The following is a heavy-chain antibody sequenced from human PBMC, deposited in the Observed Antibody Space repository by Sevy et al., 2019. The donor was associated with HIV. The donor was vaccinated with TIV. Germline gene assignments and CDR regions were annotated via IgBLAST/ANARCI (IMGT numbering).Heavy chain of an antibody. CDR2: IYYTGST. Sequence: SETLSLTCIVSGGSINSDDSYWTWIRQHPGKGLEWIGYIYYTGSTYYNPSLESRVTISIDTSKNHFSLKLSSVTAVDTAVYYCARGDTVLPTGGFDLWGRGTLVTVSS. CDR1: GGSINSDDSY. CDR3: ARGDTVLPTGGFDL. V-gene: IGHV4-31*03. D-gene: IGHD2-8*02. J-gene: IGHJ2*01.